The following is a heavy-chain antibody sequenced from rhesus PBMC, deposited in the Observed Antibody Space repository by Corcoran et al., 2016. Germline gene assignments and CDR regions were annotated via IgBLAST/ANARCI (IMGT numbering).Heavy chain of an antibody. Sequence: QLQLQESGPGLVKPSETLSVTCAVSGGSISSSYWSWIRPAPGKGLGWIGYIYCSGSSTNYNPSLNSRVTLSLDTSKNQLSLKLSSVTAADTAVYYCASSYSSWSYLDYWGQGVLVTVSS. V-gene: IGHV4-169*01. J-gene: IGHJ4*01. CDR3: ASSYSSWSYLDY. D-gene: IGHD6-13*01. CDR2: IYCSGSST. CDR1: GGSISSSY.